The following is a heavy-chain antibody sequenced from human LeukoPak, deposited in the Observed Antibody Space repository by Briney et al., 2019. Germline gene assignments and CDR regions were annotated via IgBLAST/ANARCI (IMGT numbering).Heavy chain of an antibody. D-gene: IGHD1-26*01. V-gene: IGHV3-21*01. CDR2: ISSSSSYI. J-gene: IGHJ6*03. CDR3: ARESSGSRRVNNYYYMDV. Sequence: GESLRLSCAASGFTFSSYSMNWVRQAPGEGLEWVSSISSSSSYIYYADSVKGRFTISRDNAKNSLYLQMNSLRAEDTAVYYCARESSGSRRVNNYYYMDVWGKGTTVTVSS. CDR1: GFTFSSYS.